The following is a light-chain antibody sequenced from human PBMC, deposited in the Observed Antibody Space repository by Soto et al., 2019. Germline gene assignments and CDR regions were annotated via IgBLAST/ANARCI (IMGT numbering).Light chain of an antibody. J-gene: IGLJ2*01. CDR1: NSDVGGYNY. Sequence: QSALTQPASVSGSPGQSITITCTGTNSDVGGYNYVSWYQQHPGKAPKLMIYEVSNRPSGVSNRFSGSKSGITASLTISGLQAEDEADYHCSSYTSISTLVFGGGTKLTVL. CDR3: SSYTSISTLV. CDR2: EVS. V-gene: IGLV2-14*01.